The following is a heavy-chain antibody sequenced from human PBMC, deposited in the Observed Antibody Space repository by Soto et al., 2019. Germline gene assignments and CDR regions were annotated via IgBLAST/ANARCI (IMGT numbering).Heavy chain of an antibody. CDR3: ASPSLGGGYDY. CDR2: INPSGGST. D-gene: IGHD3-16*01. CDR1: GYTFTSYY. Sequence: QVQLVQSGAEVKKPGASVKVSCKASGYTFTSYYMHWVRQAPGRGLEWMGIINPSGGSTSYAQKFQGRVTMTRDTSTSTVYMELSSLRSEDTAVYYCASPSLGGGYDYWGQGTLVTVSS. V-gene: IGHV1-46*03. J-gene: IGHJ4*02.